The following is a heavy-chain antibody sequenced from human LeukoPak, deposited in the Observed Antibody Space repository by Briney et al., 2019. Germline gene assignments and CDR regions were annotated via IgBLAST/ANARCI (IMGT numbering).Heavy chain of an antibody. J-gene: IGHJ4*02. V-gene: IGHV4-39*01. CDR1: GGSIRTTSSY. Sequence: SETLSLTCTVSGGSIRTTSSYWGWIRQPPGKGLEWIGSIFYSGYTCSNSSLESRVTMSVDTSKNQFSLKLNSVTAADTAIYYCARHFAGRTRNFDYWGQGTLVTVSS. CDR2: IFYSGYT. CDR3: ARHFAGRTRNFDY.